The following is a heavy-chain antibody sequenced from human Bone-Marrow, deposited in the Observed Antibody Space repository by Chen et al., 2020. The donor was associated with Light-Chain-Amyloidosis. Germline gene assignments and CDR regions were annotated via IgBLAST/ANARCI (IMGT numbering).Heavy chain of an antibody. J-gene: IGHJ4*02. Sequence: QVQLQEAGPGLVKPAGTLSLTCTVPGASGSSDYHYWTWIRQPPGDRLEWIGYIYYTGSTKYNPSLESRIAISIDTSKNQFSLKVNSVTAADTAVYYCVRRDVRWHIDFWGQGALVTVSS. CDR3: VRRDVRWHIDF. D-gene: IGHD6-13*01. CDR2: IYYTGST. V-gene: IGHV4-61*01. CDR1: GASGSSDYHY.